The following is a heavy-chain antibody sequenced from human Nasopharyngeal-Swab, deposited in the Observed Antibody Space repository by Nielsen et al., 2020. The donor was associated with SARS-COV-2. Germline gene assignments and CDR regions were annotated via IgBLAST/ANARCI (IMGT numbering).Heavy chain of an antibody. D-gene: IGHD3-3*01. Sequence: GESLKISCAASGFTFSNSWMSWVRQAPGKGLEWVGRIKSKTDGGTTEYAASVKGRFTISRDDSKSIAYLQMNSLKTEDTAVYYCPRADFWSGYCDYWGQGTLVTVSS. V-gene: IGHV3-15*01. J-gene: IGHJ4*02. CDR3: PRADFWSGYCDY. CDR1: GFTFSNSW. CDR2: IKSKTDGGTT.